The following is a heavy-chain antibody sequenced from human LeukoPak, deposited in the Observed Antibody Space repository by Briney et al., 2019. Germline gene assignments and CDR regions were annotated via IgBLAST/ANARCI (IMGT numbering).Heavy chain of an antibody. CDR3: ARAMVRGVIITLWDYFDY. CDR1: GGSISITHY. V-gene: IGHV4-39*07. D-gene: IGHD3-10*01. CDR2: IYNSGTT. Sequence: SETLSLTCTVSGGSISITHYWGWIRQPPGKGLEWIGSIYNSGTTYYNPSLKSRVAISVDTSKNQFSLKLSSVTAADTAVYYCARAMVRGVIITLWDYFDYWGQGTLVTVSS. J-gene: IGHJ4*02.